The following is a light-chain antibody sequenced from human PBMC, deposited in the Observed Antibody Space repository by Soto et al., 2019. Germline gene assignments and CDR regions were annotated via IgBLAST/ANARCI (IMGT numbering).Light chain of an antibody. CDR2: EAS. CDR1: ESISTW. CDR3: QHYNHYPFT. Sequence: DIQMTQSPSTLSASVGDRVTITCRPSESISTWLAWYQQKPGKAPKLLIYEASTLQTGVPSRFSGSGSGTKFTLTISSLQPDDFATYFCQHYNHYPFTFGQGTKLESK. J-gene: IGKJ2*01. V-gene: IGKV1-5*01.